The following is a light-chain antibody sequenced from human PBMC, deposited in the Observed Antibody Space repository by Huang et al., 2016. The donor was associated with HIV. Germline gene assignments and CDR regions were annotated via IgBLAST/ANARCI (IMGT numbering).Light chain of an antibody. V-gene: IGKV3-15*01. CDR1: QSVSSN. CDR3: QQYNNWPPWT. J-gene: IGKJ1*01. Sequence: EIVMTQSPATLSVSPGERATLSCRASQSVSSNLAWYQQKPGQAPSLLIYCASTSATGIPARFSGSGSGTEFTLTISSLQSEDFAVYYCQQYNNWPPWTFGQGTKVEIK. CDR2: CAS.